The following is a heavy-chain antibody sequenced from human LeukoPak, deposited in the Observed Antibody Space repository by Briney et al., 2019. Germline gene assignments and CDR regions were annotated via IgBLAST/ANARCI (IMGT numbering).Heavy chain of an antibody. V-gene: IGHV3-74*01. CDR1: GFTFSSYW. CDR3: ARDKRITMVRGVIMSIGWFDP. Sequence: GGSLRLSCAASGFTFSSYWMHWVRQAPGKGLVWVSRINSDGSSTSYADSVKGRFTISRDNAKNTLYLQMNSLRAEDTAVYYCARDKRITMVRGVIMSIGWFDPWGQGTLVTVSS. D-gene: IGHD3-10*01. CDR2: INSDGSST. J-gene: IGHJ5*02.